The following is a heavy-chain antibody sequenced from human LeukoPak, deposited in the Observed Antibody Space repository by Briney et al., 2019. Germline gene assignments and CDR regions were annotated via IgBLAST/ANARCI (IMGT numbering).Heavy chain of an antibody. Sequence: PSETLSLTCAVYGGSFSGYYWSWIRQPPGKGLEWIGEINHSGSTNYNPSLKSRVTISVDTSKNQFSLKLSSVTAADTAAYYCARGGVPAATPRRMDYWGQGTLVTVSS. CDR2: INHSGST. CDR3: ARGGVPAATPRRMDY. V-gene: IGHV4-34*01. J-gene: IGHJ4*02. D-gene: IGHD2-2*01. CDR1: GGSFSGYY.